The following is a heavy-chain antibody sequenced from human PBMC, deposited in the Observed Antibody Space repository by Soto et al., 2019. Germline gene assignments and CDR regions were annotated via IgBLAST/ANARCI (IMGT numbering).Heavy chain of an antibody. CDR2: IVVGSGNT. J-gene: IGHJ4*02. D-gene: IGHD1-1*01. CDR1: GFTFTSSA. V-gene: IGHV1-58*01. CDR3: AADFLSTTGTLPFDY. Sequence: ASVKVSCTASGFTFTSSAVQWVRQARGQRLEWIGWIVVGSGNTNYAQKFQERVTITRDMSTSTAYMELSSLRSEDTAVYYCAADFLSTTGTLPFDYWGQGTLVTVSS.